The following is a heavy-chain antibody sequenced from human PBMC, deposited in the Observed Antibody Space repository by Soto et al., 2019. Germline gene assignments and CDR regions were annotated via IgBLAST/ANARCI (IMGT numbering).Heavy chain of an antibody. CDR1: GFTFSSYG. Sequence: GGSLRLSCAASGFTFSSYGMHWVRQAPGKGLEWVAVIWYDGSNKYYADSVKGRFTISRDNSKNTLYLQMNSLRAEDTAVYYCARDRYSSSRPETAAEYFQHWGQGTLVTVSS. J-gene: IGHJ1*01. CDR3: ARDRYSSSRPETAAEYFQH. V-gene: IGHV3-33*01. CDR2: IWYDGSNK. D-gene: IGHD6-6*01.